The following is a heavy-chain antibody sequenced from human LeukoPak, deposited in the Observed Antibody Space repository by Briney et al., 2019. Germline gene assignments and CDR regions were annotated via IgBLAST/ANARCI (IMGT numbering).Heavy chain of an antibody. Sequence: ASVKVSCKASGYTFTDNFMQWVRQAPGRGLEWMGWIKPDTGSTKYVERVQGRVTMTRDKSISTAYLEVRRLRSEDTAVYYCAREHTSDYYADYWGQGALVTVSS. V-gene: IGHV1-2*02. CDR3: AREHTSDYYADY. CDR1: GYTFTDNF. CDR2: IKPDTGST. D-gene: IGHD3-22*01. J-gene: IGHJ4*02.